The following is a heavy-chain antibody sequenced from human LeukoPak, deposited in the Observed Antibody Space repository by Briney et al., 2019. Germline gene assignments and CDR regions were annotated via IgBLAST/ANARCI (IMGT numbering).Heavy chain of an antibody. V-gene: IGHV1-69*05. Sequence: GASVKVSCKASGGTFSSYAISWVRQAPGQGLEWMGGITPIFGTANYAQKFQGRVTITTDESTSTAYMELSSLRSEDTAVYYCARLGSGTHAIDYWGQGTLVTVSS. CDR1: GGTFSSYA. CDR2: ITPIFGTA. CDR3: ARLGSGTHAIDY. D-gene: IGHD3-10*01. J-gene: IGHJ4*02.